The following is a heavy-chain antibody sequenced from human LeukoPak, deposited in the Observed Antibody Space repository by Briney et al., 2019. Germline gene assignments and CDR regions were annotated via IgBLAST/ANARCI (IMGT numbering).Heavy chain of an antibody. V-gene: IGHV4-39*01. D-gene: IGHD3-3*01. CDR2: VHYTGNT. J-gene: IGHJ4*02. CDR3: ARRSGVWYFDY. CDR1: GGSITTHANY. Sequence: SETLSLTCTVSGGSITTHANYWAWIRQPPGRGLEWIVGVHYTGNTYSNTSLKSRVTMSVDTSKNQFSLNLSSVTAADTAVYYCARRSGVWYFDYWGRGILVTVSP.